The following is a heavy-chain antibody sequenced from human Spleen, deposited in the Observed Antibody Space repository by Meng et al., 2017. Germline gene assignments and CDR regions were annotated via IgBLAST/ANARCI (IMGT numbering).Heavy chain of an antibody. CDR1: GGSFSDYY. D-gene: IGHD4-11*01. CDR2: INHSGIT. Sequence: QRAQWGEALWRPLAPLSLTSVVSGGSFSDYYLSWIRQPPGKWLELIGEINHSGITNYNPSLESRATISVDTSQNNLSLKLSSVTAADSAVYYCARGPTTMAHDFYYWGQGTLVTVSS. V-gene: IGHV4-34*01. J-gene: IGHJ4*02. CDR3: ARGPTTMAHDFYY.